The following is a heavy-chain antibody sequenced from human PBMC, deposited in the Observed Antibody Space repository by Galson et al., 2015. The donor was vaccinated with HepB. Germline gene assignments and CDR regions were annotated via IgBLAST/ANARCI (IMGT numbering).Heavy chain of an antibody. V-gene: IGHV3-49*03. D-gene: IGHD6-19*01. J-gene: IGHJ4*02. Sequence: SLRLSCAASGFTFGDYVMSWFRQAPGKGLEWVGFIRKKAYGETTEYAASVKGRFTISRDDSKRIAHLQMNSLQTEDTAVYYCGREKAGTTEVAEYWGQGASVSVSP. CDR1: GFTFGDYV. CDR3: GREKAGTTEVAEY. CDR2: IRKKAYGETT.